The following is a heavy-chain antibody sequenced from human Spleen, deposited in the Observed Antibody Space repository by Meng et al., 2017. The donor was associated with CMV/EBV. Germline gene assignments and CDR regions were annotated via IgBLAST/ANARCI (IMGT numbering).Heavy chain of an antibody. J-gene: IGHJ6*02. CDR3: ARQNRITIFGVVHYGMDV. D-gene: IGHD3-3*01. Sequence: GESLKISCAASGFPFSSYMFNWVRQAPGKGLEWVSGINWNGCSTCYADSVKGRFTISRDNAKNSLYLQMNSLRAEDTALYYCARQNRITIFGVVHYGMDVWGQGTTVTVSS. V-gene: IGHV3-20*04. CDR1: GFPFSSYM. CDR2: INWNGCST.